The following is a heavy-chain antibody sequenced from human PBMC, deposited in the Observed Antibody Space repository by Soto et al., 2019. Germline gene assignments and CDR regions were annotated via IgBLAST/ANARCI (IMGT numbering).Heavy chain of an antibody. CDR1: GGSITNYY. CDR2: INYDGYS. Sequence: QVQLQESGPGLVKPSETLSLTCTVSGGSITNYYCSWFRQPPGKGLEWIGYINYDGYSAYNLSLKRRVTLSMDASKTQFSLMLESVTATXXXVXXXXXXXFGPLHGLVDVWGPGTTVIVSS. J-gene: IGHJ6*02. V-gene: IGHV4-59*08. CDR3: XXXXFGPLHGLVDV. D-gene: IGHD3-10*01.